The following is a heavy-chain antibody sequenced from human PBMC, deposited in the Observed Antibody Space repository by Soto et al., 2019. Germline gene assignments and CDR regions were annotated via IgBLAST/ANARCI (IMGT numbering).Heavy chain of an antibody. Sequence: PSETLSLTCTVSGGSISSYSWGWIRQPPGKRLECIGYIYYSGSTNYNPSLQSRVTISVDTSKNQFSLKLSSVTAADTAVYYCARVGGPFDYWGQGTPVTVSS. CDR3: ARVGGPFDY. J-gene: IGHJ4*02. CDR2: IYYSGST. CDR1: GGSISSYS. V-gene: IGHV4-59*01.